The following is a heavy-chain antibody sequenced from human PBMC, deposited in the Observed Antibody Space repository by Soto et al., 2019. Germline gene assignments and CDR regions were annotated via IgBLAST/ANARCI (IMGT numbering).Heavy chain of an antibody. CDR2: IYHSGST. CDR1: GGSISSSNW. CDR3: ARDDQGGTFSYRAAHFDY. Sequence: QVQLQESGPGLVKPSGTLSLTCAVSGGSISSSNWWSWVRQPPGKGLEGMGEIYHSGSTNYNPSLKSRVTISVDKSKNQFSLKLSSVTAADTAVYYCARDDQGGTFSYRAAHFDYWGQGTLVTVSS. D-gene: IGHD1-26*01. J-gene: IGHJ4*02. V-gene: IGHV4-4*02.